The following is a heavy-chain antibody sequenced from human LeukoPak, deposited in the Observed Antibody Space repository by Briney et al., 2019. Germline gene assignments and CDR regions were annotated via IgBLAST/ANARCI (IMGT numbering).Heavy chain of an antibody. Sequence: SQTLSLTCTVSGGSISSGDYYWSWTRQPPGKGLEWLGYIYYSGSTYYNPSLKSRVTISVDTSKNQFSLKLSSVTAADTAVYYCARANYYDSSGVDYWGQGTLVTVSS. CDR1: GGSISSGDYY. CDR3: ARANYYDSSGVDY. J-gene: IGHJ4*02. D-gene: IGHD3-22*01. V-gene: IGHV4-30-4*01. CDR2: IYYSGST.